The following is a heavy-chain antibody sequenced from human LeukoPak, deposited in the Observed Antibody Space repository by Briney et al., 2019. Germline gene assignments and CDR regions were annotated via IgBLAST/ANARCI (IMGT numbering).Heavy chain of an antibody. CDR1: GFIFSSYS. CDR3: ARGVYGDYYFDY. Sequence: GGSLRLSCAASGFIFSSYSMNWVRQAPGKGLEWVSYITSSSENLYHADSVRGRFTISRDNARNSLYLQMNSLRAEDTAVYYCARGVYGDYYFDYWGQGTLVAASS. D-gene: IGHD4-17*01. CDR2: ITSSSENL. J-gene: IGHJ4*02. V-gene: IGHV3-48*01.